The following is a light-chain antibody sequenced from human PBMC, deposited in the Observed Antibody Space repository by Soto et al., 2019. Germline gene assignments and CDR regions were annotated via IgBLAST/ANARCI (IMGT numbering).Light chain of an antibody. J-gene: IGKJ5*01. CDR3: QQYNNWPAIT. CDR2: GAS. CDR1: QSVRTN. Sequence: EIVMTQSPATLSVSPGETVTLSCRASQSVRTNLAWYQHKPGQPPRLVISGASTRAPGIPARFSGFGSGTDFTLTISSLQSEDFAIYYCQQYNNWPAITFGQGTRLEIK. V-gene: IGKV3D-15*01.